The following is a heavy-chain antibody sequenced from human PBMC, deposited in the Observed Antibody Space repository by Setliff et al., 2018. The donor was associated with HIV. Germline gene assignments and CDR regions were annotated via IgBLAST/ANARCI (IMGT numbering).Heavy chain of an antibody. D-gene: IGHD3-3*01. J-gene: IGHJ4*02. Sequence: SETLSLTCTVSGGSFTSRSYYWGWIRQPPGKGLEWIGSIFYSGITYYNPSLKSRVTISVDTSKNQFSLNLTSVTAADTAVYYCARSKTFYDFWGIRRPPDRWGQGTLVTVSS. CDR2: IFYSGIT. CDR1: GGSFTSRSYY. V-gene: IGHV4-39*01. CDR3: ARSKTFYDFWGIRRPPDR.